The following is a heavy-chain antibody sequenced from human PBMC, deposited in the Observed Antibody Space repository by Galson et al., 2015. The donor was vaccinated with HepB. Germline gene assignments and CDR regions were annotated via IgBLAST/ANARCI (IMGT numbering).Heavy chain of an antibody. CDR2: FDPEDGET. CDR3: ARDRGVVVVTAINFGMDV. Sequence: SVKVSCKVSGYTLTELSMHWVRQAPGKGLEWMGGFDPEDGETIYAQKFQGRVTMTTDTSTSTAYMELRSLRSDDTAVYYCARDRGVVVVTAINFGMDVWGQGTTVTVSS. V-gene: IGHV1-24*01. CDR1: GYTLTELS. D-gene: IGHD2-21*02. J-gene: IGHJ6*02.